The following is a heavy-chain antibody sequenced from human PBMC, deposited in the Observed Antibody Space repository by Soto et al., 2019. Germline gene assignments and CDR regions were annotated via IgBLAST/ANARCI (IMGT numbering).Heavy chain of an antibody. CDR1: GFTFDDYG. J-gene: IGHJ4*02. V-gene: IGHV3-20*04. CDR2: INWNGGST. D-gene: IGHD6-19*01. Sequence: GGSLRLSCAASGFTFDDYGMSWVRPAPGKGLEWVSGINWNGGSTGYADSVKGRFTISRDNAKNSLYLQMNSLRAEDTAVYYCARGASSGWPFDAWGRGTLVTVSS. CDR3: ARGASSGWPFDA.